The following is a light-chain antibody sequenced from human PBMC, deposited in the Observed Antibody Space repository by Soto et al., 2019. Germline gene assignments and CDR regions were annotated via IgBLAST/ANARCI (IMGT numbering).Light chain of an antibody. CDR1: QDISNY. CDR2: DAS. V-gene: IGKV1-33*01. CDR3: QQYDNLPWT. Sequence: DIQMTQSPSSLSASVGDRVTSTCQESQDISNYLNWYQQKPGKAPKLLIYDASNLETGVPSSFSGSGSGTDFTSTISSLQPEDIATYYCQQYDNLPWTFGQGTKVDIK. J-gene: IGKJ1*01.